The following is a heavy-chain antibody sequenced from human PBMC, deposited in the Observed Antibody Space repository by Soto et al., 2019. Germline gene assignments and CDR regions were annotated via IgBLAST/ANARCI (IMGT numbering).Heavy chain of an antibody. CDR1: GSSISSYY. Sequence: SETLSLTCRVSGSSISSYYWSWLRQPPGKGLEWIGNIYYTGSTNYHPSLKSRVIMSVESSKKQFSLRLNSVTAADTAVYYCTRVGGYYGDYPNFDYWGQGALVTVSS. J-gene: IGHJ4*02. CDR3: TRVGGYYGDYPNFDY. V-gene: IGHV4-59*01. D-gene: IGHD4-17*01. CDR2: IYYTGST.